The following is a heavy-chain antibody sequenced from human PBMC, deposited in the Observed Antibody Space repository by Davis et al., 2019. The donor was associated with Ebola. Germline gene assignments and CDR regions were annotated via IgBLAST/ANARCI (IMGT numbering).Heavy chain of an antibody. CDR3: ARGHLRSDY. Sequence: MPSETLSLTCAVYGGSFNGYYWSWIRQPPGKGLEWIGEINHSGSTNYNPSLKSRVTISVDTSKNQFSLKLSSVTAADTAVYYCARGHLRSDYWGQGTLVTVSS. D-gene: IGHD3-10*02. CDR2: INHSGST. J-gene: IGHJ4*02. V-gene: IGHV4-34*01. CDR1: GGSFNGYY.